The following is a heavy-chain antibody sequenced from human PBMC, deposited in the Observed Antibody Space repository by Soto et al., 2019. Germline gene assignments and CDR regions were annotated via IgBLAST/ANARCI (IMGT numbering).Heavy chain of an antibody. V-gene: IGHV3-30*18. CDR1: GFTFSSYG. J-gene: IGHJ4*02. Sequence: QVQLVESGGGVVQPGRSLRLSCAASGFTFSSYGMHWVRQAPGKGLEWVAVISYDGSNKYYADSVKGRFTISRDNSKNTLYLQMNSLRAEDTAVYYCAKGDSSGYYYNGVDYWGQGTLVTVSS. D-gene: IGHD3-22*01. CDR2: ISYDGSNK. CDR3: AKGDSSGYYYNGVDY.